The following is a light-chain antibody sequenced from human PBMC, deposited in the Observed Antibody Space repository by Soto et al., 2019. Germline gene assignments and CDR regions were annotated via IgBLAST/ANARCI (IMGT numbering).Light chain of an antibody. V-gene: IGLV2-14*01. J-gene: IGLJ1*01. Sequence: QSVLTQPDSVSGSPGQSITISCTGTSSDVGGYDYVSWYQQHPGKAPKFLIYEVTNRPSGISHRFSGSKSGNTASLTISGLQAEDDADYYCTSYTTTSTYVFGTGTKLTVL. CDR2: EVT. CDR1: SSDVGGYDY. CDR3: TSYTTTSTYV.